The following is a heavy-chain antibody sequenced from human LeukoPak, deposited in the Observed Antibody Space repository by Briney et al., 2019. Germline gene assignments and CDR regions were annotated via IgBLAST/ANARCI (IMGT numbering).Heavy chain of an antibody. D-gene: IGHD5-24*01. Sequence: AGSLRLSCAASGFTFSSFAMSRVRQTQGKGLEWVSAISGSGVKTHYADCVKGRFTISRDNSKNTLYLQMSSLGAEDTAVYYCAKDPLRDGYNGPFGSWGQGTLVTVSS. CDR2: ISGSGVKT. CDR1: GFTFSSFA. CDR3: AKDPLRDGYNGPFGS. V-gene: IGHV3-23*01. J-gene: IGHJ4*02.